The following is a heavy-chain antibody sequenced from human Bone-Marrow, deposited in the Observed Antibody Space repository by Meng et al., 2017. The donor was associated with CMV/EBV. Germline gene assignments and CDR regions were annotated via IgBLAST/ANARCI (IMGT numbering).Heavy chain of an antibody. Sequence: GSLRLSCTVSGGSISSYYWSWIRQPPGKGLEWIGYIYYSGSTNYNPSLKSRVTISVDTSKNQFSLKLSSVTAADTAVYYCARSPEIAAQDAFDIWGQGTMVTVSS. V-gene: IGHV4-59*12. D-gene: IGHD6-6*01. J-gene: IGHJ3*02. CDR3: ARSPEIAAQDAFDI. CDR1: GGSISSYY. CDR2: IYYSGST.